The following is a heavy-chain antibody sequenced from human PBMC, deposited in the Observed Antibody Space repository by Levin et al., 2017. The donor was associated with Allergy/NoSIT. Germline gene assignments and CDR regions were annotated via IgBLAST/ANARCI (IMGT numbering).Heavy chain of an antibody. CDR2: IYWDDDK. Sequence: ESGPTLVKPPQTLTLTCTFSGFSLSTSGVGVGWIRPPPGKALEWLALIYWDDDKRYSPSLKSRLTITKDTSKNQVVLTMTNMDPVDTATYYCARKNDYGDYEGFGYWGQGTLVTVSS. CDR3: ARKNDYGDYEGFGY. V-gene: IGHV2-5*02. D-gene: IGHD4-17*01. CDR1: GFSLSTSGVG. J-gene: IGHJ4*02.